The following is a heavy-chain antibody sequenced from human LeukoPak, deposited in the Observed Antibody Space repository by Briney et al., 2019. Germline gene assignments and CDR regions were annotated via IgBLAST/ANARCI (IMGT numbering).Heavy chain of an antibody. CDR2: INPSGGST. Sequence: ASVKVSCKASGYTFTGYYIHWVRQAPGQGLEWMAIINPSGGSTAYAQKFQGRVTMTRDTSTSTIYMELSSLRSEDTAVYYCARAPEPRVGASYYYMDVWGKGTTVTVSS. D-gene: IGHD1-26*01. CDR1: GYTFTGYY. J-gene: IGHJ6*03. CDR3: ARAPEPRVGASYYYMDV. V-gene: IGHV1-46*01.